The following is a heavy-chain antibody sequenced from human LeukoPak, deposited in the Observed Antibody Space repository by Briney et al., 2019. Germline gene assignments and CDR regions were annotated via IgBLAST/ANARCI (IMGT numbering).Heavy chain of an antibody. CDR2: IRYDGSNK. CDR3: ARENSGSYSRYFDY. CDR1: GFTFSSYG. Sequence: GGSLRLSCAASGFTFSSYGMHWVRQAPGKGLEWVAFIRYDGSNKYYADSVKGRFTISRDNSKNTLYLQMNSLIAEDTAVYYCARENSGSYSRYFDYWGQGTLVTVSS. D-gene: IGHD1-26*01. J-gene: IGHJ4*02. V-gene: IGHV3-30*02.